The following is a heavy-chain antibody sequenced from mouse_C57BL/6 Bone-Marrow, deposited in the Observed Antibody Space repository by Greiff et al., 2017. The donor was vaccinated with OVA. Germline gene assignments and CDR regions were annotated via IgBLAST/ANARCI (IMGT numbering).Heavy chain of an antibody. Sequence: EVQLQESGGGLVQPGGSLKLSCAASGFTFSDYYMYWVRQTPEKRLEWVAYISNGGGSTYYPDTVKGRFTISRDNAKNTLYLQMSRLKSEDTAMYYCARHEGPAWFAYWGQGTLVTVSA. CDR1: GFTFSDYY. CDR2: ISNGGGST. V-gene: IGHV5-12*01. CDR3: ARHEGPAWFAY. D-gene: IGHD3-3*01. J-gene: IGHJ3*01.